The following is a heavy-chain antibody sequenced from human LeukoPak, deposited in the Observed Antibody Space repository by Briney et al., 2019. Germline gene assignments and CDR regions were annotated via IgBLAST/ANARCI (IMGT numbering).Heavy chain of an antibody. CDR3: ASLLPHFDY. Sequence: GSLRLSCAASGFTFSSYEMNWVRQPPGKGLEWIGSIYYSGSTYYNPSLKSRVTISVDTSKNQFSLKLSSVTAADTAVYYCASLLPHFDYWGQGTLVTVSS. CDR2: IYYSGST. CDR1: GFTFSSYE. D-gene: IGHD3-10*01. J-gene: IGHJ4*02. V-gene: IGHV4-39*07.